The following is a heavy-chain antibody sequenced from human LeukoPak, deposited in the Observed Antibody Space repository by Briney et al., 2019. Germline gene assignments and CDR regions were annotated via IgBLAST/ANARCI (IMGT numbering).Heavy chain of an antibody. Sequence: GGSLRLSCAASGFTVSSNYMSWVRQAPGKGLEWVSVIYSGGSTYYADSVKGRFTISRDNSKNTLYLQMNSLRAEDTAVYYCATAPMTTVTTYGWFDPWGQGTLVTVSS. CDR1: GFTVSSNY. CDR3: ATAPMTTVTTYGWFDP. J-gene: IGHJ5*02. V-gene: IGHV3-66*01. D-gene: IGHD4-17*01. CDR2: IYSGGST.